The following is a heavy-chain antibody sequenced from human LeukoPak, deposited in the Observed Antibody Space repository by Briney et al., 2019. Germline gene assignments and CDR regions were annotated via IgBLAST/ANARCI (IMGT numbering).Heavy chain of an antibody. V-gene: IGHV3-74*01. CDR3: ARGLVPGFLDY. D-gene: IGHD4-11*01. J-gene: IGHJ4*02. CDR2: INSDESIT. CDR1: GFTFSSSW. Sequence: GGSLRLSCAASGFTFSSSWMYWIRQAPGKGLVWVSRINSDESITTYADSVKGRFTISRDNAKNTLYLQMNSLRAEDTAVYYCARGLVPGFLDYWGQGTPVTVSS.